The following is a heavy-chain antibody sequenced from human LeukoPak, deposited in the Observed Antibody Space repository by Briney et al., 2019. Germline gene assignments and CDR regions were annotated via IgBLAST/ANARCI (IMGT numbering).Heavy chain of an antibody. CDR3: AASIAADYYYYMDV. CDR2: IYYSGST. Sequence: SETLSLTCTVSGGSISSGGYYWSWIRQHPGKGLEWIGYIYYSGSTYYNPSPKSRVTISVDTSKNQFSLKLSSVTAADTAVYYCAASIAADYYYYMDVWGKGTTVTVSS. D-gene: IGHD6-13*01. CDR1: GGSISSGGYY. J-gene: IGHJ6*03. V-gene: IGHV4-31*03.